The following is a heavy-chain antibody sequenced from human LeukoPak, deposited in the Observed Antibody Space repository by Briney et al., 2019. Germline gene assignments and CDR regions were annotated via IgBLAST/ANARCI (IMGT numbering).Heavy chain of an antibody. CDR3: AKELFNWNYGALGFDY. Sequence: GGSLGLSCAASGFTFDDYAMHWVRQAPGKGLEWVSLISGDGGSTYYADSVKGRFTISRDNSKNSLYLQMNSLRTEDTALYYCAKELFNWNYGALGFDYWGQGTLVTVSS. V-gene: IGHV3-43*02. CDR2: ISGDGGST. CDR1: GFTFDDYA. J-gene: IGHJ4*02. D-gene: IGHD1-7*01.